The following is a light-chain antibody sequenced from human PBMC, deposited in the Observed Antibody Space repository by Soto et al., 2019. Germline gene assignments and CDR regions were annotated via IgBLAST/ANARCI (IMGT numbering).Light chain of an antibody. Sequence: QSVLTQPASVSGSPGQSITISCTGTSSDIGSYDLVSWYQQHPGTAPKLIIYEVTKRPSGVSTRFSGSKSGNTASLTISGLQAVDEADYYCCSFADFTYVFGTGTNVTVL. J-gene: IGLJ1*01. V-gene: IGLV2-23*02. CDR3: CSFADFTYV. CDR2: EVT. CDR1: SSDIGSYDL.